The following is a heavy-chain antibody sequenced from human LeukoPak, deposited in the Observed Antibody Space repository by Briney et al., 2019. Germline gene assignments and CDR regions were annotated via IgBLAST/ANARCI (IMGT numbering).Heavy chain of an antibody. Sequence: GASVKVSCKASGYTFTSYGISWVRQAPGQGLEWMGIINPSGGSTSYAQKFQGRVTMTRDMSTSTDYMELSSLRSEDTAVYYCARQRGGQYEDGFDIWGQGTMVTVSS. CDR3: ARQRGGQYEDGFDI. V-gene: IGHV1-46*01. CDR1: GYTFTSYG. J-gene: IGHJ3*02. CDR2: INPSGGST. D-gene: IGHD2-8*01.